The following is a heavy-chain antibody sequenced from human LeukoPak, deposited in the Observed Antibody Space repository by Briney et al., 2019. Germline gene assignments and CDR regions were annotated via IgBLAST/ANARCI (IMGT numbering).Heavy chain of an antibody. J-gene: IGHJ4*02. V-gene: IGHV3-30*18. D-gene: IGHD3-22*01. CDR3: AKVGDSSGYDY. CDR2: ISYDGSNK. Sequence: GGSLRLSCAASGFTFSSYGMHWVRQAPGKGLEWVAVISYDGSNKYYADSVKGRFTISRDNSKNTLYLQMNSLIAEDTAVYYCAKVGDSSGYDYWGQGTLVTVSS. CDR1: GFTFSSYG.